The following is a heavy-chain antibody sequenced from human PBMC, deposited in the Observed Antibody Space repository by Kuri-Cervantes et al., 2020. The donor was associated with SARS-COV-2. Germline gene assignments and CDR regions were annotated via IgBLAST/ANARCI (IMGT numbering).Heavy chain of an antibody. V-gene: IGHV5-51*01. CDR1: GYSFTSYW. Sequence: GESLKISCKGSGYSFTSYWIGWVRQLPGKGLEWMGIIYPGDSDTRYSPSFQGQVTISADKSISTAYLQWSSLKASDTAMYYCATGLVVPAAMRDYWGQGTLVTVSS. CDR2: IYPGDSDT. CDR3: ATGLVVPAAMRDY. J-gene: IGHJ4*02. D-gene: IGHD2-2*01.